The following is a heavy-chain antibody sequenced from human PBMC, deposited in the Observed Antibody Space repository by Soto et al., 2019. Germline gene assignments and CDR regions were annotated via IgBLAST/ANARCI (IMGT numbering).Heavy chain of an antibody. CDR3: ARGSDSVSTLGRYYYYGMDV. Sequence: QVQLVQSGAEVKKPGSSVKVSCKASGGTFSSYAISWVRQAPGQGLEWMGGIIPIFGTANYAQKFQGRVTITADEATSTAYMELSSMRSEDTAVYYGARGSDSVSTLGRYYYYGMDVWGQGTTVTVSS. CDR1: GGTFSSYA. J-gene: IGHJ6*02. V-gene: IGHV1-69*01. D-gene: IGHD5-12*01. CDR2: IIPIFGTA.